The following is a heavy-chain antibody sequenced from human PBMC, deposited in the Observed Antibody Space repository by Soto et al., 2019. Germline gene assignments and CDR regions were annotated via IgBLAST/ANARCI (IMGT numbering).Heavy chain of an antibody. CDR3: ARESGYYDSSGYYYGMDV. Sequence: EVQLLESGGGLVQPGGSLRLSCAASGFTFSNYAMSWVRQAPGEGLEWVSAITGSGRSTYYTDSVEGRFAISRDNSKDTLYLQMNSLRAEDTAVYYCARESGYYDSSGYYYGMDVWGQGTTVTVSS. J-gene: IGHJ6*02. CDR2: ITGSGRST. CDR1: GFTFSNYA. V-gene: IGHV3-23*01. D-gene: IGHD3-22*01.